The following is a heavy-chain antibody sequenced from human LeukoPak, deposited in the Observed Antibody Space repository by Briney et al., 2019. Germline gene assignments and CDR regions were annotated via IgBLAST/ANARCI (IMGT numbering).Heavy chain of an antibody. CDR1: GFTFSSYG. D-gene: IGHD6-13*01. V-gene: IGHV3-30*18. CDR3: AKGSGQLVILGGLDY. CDR2: ISYDGSNK. J-gene: IGHJ4*02. Sequence: GGSLRLSCAASGFTFSSYGMHWVRQAPGKGLEWVAVISYDGSNKYYADSVKGRFTISRDNSKNTLYLQMNSLRAEDTAVYYCAKGSGQLVILGGLDYWGQGTLVTVSS.